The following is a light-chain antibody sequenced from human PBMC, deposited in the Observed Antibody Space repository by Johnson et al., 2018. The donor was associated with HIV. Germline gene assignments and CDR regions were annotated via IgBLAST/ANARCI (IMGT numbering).Light chain of an antibody. Sequence: QSVLTQPPSVSAAPGQKVTISCSGSSSNIGNNYVSWYQQLPGTAPKLLIYENNKRPSGLHDRFSGSKSGTSATLGITGLQTGDEADYYCGTWDSSLSAHVFGTGTKVTVL. V-gene: IGLV1-51*02. J-gene: IGLJ1*01. CDR3: GTWDSSLSAHV. CDR2: ENN. CDR1: SSNIGNNY.